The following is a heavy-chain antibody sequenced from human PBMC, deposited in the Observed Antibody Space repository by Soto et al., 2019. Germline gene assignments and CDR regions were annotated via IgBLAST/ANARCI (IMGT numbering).Heavy chain of an antibody. CDR2: IIPIFGTA. Sequence: QVQLVQSGAEVKKPGSSVKVSCNASGGTFSSYSINWVRQAPGQGLEWMGEIIPIFGTANYAQKFQGRVTITADESTSTAYMELSSLRSEDMAVYYCARDGGRHSGGIDYWGQGTLVTVSS. J-gene: IGHJ4*02. CDR1: GGTFSSYS. D-gene: IGHD1-26*01. CDR3: ARDGGRHSGGIDY. V-gene: IGHV1-69*01.